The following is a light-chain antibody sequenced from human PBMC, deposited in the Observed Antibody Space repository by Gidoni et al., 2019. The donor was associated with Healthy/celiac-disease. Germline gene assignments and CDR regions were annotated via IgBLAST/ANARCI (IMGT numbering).Light chain of an antibody. CDR1: NIGSKS. J-gene: IGLJ2*01. Sequence: GGNNIGSKSVHWYQQKPGQAPVLVVYDDSDRPSGFPERFSGSNSGNTATLTISRVEAGDEADYYCQVWDRSSAHVVFGGGTKLTVL. CDR3: QVWDRSSAHVV. V-gene: IGLV3-21*02. CDR2: DDS.